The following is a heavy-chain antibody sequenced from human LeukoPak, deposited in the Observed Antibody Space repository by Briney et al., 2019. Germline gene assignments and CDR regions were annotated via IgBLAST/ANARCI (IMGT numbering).Heavy chain of an antibody. CDR2: IKSKTDGGTT. D-gene: IGHD1-26*01. J-gene: IGHJ4*02. V-gene: IGHV3-15*01. CDR1: GFTFSNAW. Sequence: GGSLRLSCAASGFTFSNAWMSWVRQAPGKGLEWVGRIKSKTDGGTTDCAAPVKGRFTISRDDSKNTLYLQMNSLKTEDTAVYYCTTDFSDLGATKGDGDVWGQGTLVTVSS. CDR3: TTDFSDLGATKGDGDV.